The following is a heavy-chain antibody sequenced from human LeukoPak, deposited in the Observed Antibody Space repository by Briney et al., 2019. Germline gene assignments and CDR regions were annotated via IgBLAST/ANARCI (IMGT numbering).Heavy chain of an antibody. Sequence: PSETLSLTCTVSGGSISSYYWNWIRQPAGKGLEWIGRIYTSGSTNYNPSLKSRFTMSVDTSKNQFSLKLSSVTAADTAVYYCARAAVYCSNGVCYTPFDYWGQGTLVTVSS. J-gene: IGHJ4*02. CDR1: GGSISSYY. V-gene: IGHV4-4*07. CDR3: ARAAVYCSNGVCYTPFDY. D-gene: IGHD2-8*01. CDR2: IYTSGST.